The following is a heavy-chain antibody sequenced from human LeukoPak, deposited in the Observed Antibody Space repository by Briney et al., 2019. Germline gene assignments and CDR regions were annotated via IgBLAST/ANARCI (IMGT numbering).Heavy chain of an antibody. D-gene: IGHD1-26*01. CDR2: IYYSGST. CDR3: ARRIVGATGLIDY. CDR1: GGSISSGGYF. V-gene: IGHV4-31*03. Sequence: SETLSLTCTVSGGSISSGGYFWSWIRQHPGKGLEWTGYIYYSGSTDYNPSLKSRVTMSVDTSKNQFSLKLSSVTAADTAVYYCARRIVGATGLIDYWGQGTLVTVSS. J-gene: IGHJ4*02.